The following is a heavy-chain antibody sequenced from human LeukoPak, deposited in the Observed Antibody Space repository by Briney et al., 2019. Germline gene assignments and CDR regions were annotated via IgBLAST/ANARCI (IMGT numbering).Heavy chain of an antibody. V-gene: IGHV4-4*07. CDR3: AGRIAVAGTGVDY. J-gene: IGHJ4*02. CDR1: GGSMNRNY. Sequence: PSETLSLTCNASGGSMNRNYWSWIRQPPGKGLEWIGRIYTSGSTNYNPSLKSRVTMSVDTSKNQFSLELSSVTAADTAVYYCAGRIAVAGTGVDYWGQGTLVTVSS. D-gene: IGHD6-19*01. CDR2: IYTSGST.